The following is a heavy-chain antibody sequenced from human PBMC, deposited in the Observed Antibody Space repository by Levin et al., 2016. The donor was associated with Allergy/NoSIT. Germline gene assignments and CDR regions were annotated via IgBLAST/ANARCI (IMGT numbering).Heavy chain of an antibody. Sequence: SVKVSCKASGGTFSSYAISWVRQAPGQGLEWMGRIIPILGIANYAQKFQGRVTITADKSTSTAYMELSSLRSEDTAVYYCARDGRRAVTTDYYYYYGMDVWGQGTTVTVPS. CDR2: IIPILGIA. CDR3: ARDGRRAVTTDYYYYYGMDV. D-gene: IGHD4-17*01. CDR1: GGTFSSYA. V-gene: IGHV1-69*04. J-gene: IGHJ6*02.